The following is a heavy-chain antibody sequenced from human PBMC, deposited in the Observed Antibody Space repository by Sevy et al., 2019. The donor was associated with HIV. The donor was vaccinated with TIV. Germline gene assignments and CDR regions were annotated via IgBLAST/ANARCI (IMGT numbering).Heavy chain of an antibody. CDR2: INSDGSST. J-gene: IGHJ4*02. CDR3: VLFTVTLSDY. Sequence: GGSLRLSCAASGFTLSSYWMHWVRQAPGKGLVWVSRINSDGSSTSYANSVKGRFTISRDNAKNTLYLQMNSLRAEDTAVYYCVLFTVTLSDYWGQGTLVTVSS. V-gene: IGHV3-74*01. D-gene: IGHD4-4*01. CDR1: GFTLSSYW.